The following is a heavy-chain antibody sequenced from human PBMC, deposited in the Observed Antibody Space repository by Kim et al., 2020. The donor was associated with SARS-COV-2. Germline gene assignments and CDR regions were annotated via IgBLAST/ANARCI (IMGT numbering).Heavy chain of an antibody. CDR3: ASDFLSGSPGWFDP. J-gene: IGHJ5*02. V-gene: IGHV4-59*01. Sequence: NPSLKRRVTISVDTSKNQFSLRLSSVTAADTALYYCASDFLSGSPGWFDPWGQGTLVTVSS. D-gene: IGHD1-26*01.